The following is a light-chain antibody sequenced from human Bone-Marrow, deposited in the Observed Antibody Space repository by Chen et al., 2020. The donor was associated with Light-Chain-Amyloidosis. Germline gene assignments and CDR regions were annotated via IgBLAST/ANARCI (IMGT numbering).Light chain of an antibody. CDR3: QVWXRSSDRPV. CDR1: NIGSTS. J-gene: IGLJ3*02. CDR2: DAS. Sequence: SYVLXXPSSVSVAPGQTATIACGGNNIGSTSVHWYQQPPGQAPLLVVYDASDRPSGIPARLSGSNSGNTATLTISRVEAGDEADYYCQVWXRSSDRPVFGGGTKLTVL. V-gene: IGLV3-21*02.